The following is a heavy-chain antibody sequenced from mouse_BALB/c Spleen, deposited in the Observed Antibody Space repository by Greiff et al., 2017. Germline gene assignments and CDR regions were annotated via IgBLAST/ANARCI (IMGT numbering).Heavy chain of an antibody. J-gene: IGHJ4*01. V-gene: IGHV5-4*02. CDR3: ARGGGNYGYAMDY. CDR2: ISDGGSYT. Sequence: DVKLVESGGGLVKPGGSLKLSCAASGFTFSDYYMYWVRQTPEKRLEWVATISDGGSYTYYPDSVKGRFTISRDNAKNNLYLQMSSLKSEDTAMYYCARGGGNYGYAMDYWGQGTSVTVSS. CDR1: GFTFSDYY. D-gene: IGHD2-1*01.